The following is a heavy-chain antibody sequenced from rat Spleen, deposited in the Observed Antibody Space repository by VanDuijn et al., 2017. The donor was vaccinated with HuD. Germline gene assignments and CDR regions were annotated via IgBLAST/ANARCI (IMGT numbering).Heavy chain of an antibody. CDR2: MRYDGDT. J-gene: IGHJ4*01. V-gene: IGHV2S30*01. CDR1: GFSLTGNN. Sequence: QVQLKESGPGLVQPSQTLSLTCTVSGFSLTGNNVHWVRQPPGKGLEWMGRMRYDGDTYYNSALKSRLSISGDTSKNQVFLKMNSLQTDDTAIYYCTRGIAADYIMDAWGQGVSVTVSS. D-gene: IGHD1-2*01. CDR3: TRGIAADYIMDA.